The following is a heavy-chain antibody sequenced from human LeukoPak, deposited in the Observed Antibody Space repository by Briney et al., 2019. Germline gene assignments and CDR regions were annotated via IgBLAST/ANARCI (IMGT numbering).Heavy chain of an antibody. J-gene: IGHJ4*02. CDR1: GDSISTSYF. V-gene: IGHV4-4*07. D-gene: IGHD6-19*01. CDR2: IYSSGST. CDR3: ARARGQWLSRRVFDY. Sequence: PSETLSLTCTVSGDSISTSYFWTWIRQSAGKGLEWIGRIYSSGSTTYNPSLKSRVTMSIDTSRNQFSLKLSSVTAADTAVYYCARARGQWLSRRVFDYWGQGTLVTVSS.